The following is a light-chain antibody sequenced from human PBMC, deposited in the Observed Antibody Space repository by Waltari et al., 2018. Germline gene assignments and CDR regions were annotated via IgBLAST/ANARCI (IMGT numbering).Light chain of an antibody. J-gene: IGKJ2*01. CDR3: QQSYKAPYT. Sequence: DIQMTQSPSSLPASVGDRVTITCRANQSISNYLNWYQHKTGKAPKLLVYVVSILQSWVPSRFSGSGSGTDFTLTISSLQLEDLATYYCQQSYKAPYTFGQGTNVEIK. CDR2: VVS. V-gene: IGKV1-39*01. CDR1: QSISNY.